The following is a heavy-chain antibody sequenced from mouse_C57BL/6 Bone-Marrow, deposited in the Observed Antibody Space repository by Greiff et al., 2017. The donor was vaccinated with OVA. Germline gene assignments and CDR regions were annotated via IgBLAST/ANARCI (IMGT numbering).Heavy chain of an antibody. CDR2: IYPGDGDT. Sequence: GQLVESGPEPAKPVASVKISCKASGYAFSSSWMNWVKQRPGQGLAWIGRIYPGDGDTNYNGKFKGKATLTADKSSSTAYMQLSSLTSEDSAVYFCARYGNVHAMDYWGQGTSVTVSS. V-gene: IGHV1-82*01. D-gene: IGHD2-1*01. J-gene: IGHJ4*01. CDR1: GYAFSSSW. CDR3: ARYGNVHAMDY.